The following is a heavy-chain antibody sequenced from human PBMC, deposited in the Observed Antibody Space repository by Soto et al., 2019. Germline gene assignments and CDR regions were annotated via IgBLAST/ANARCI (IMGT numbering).Heavy chain of an antibody. Sequence: QVQLVESGGGVVQPWRSLRLSCAASGFTFSGLGMHWVRQAPGKGLAWVAVIRYDGSNIYYADDEKGRFTISRDNSKDPLYLQLNSLRADDTAVYYCARDGVGHTTFLDYFDYWGQGSLVTVSS. CDR2: IRYDGSNI. D-gene: IGHD1-26*01. CDR3: ARDGVGHTTFLDYFDY. J-gene: IGHJ4*02. V-gene: IGHV3-33*01. CDR1: GFTFSGLG.